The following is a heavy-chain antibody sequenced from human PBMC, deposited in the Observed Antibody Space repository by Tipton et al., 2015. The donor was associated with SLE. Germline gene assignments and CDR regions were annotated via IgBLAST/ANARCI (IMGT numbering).Heavy chain of an antibody. CDR2: IYTSGST. D-gene: IGHD1-26*01. V-gene: IGHV4-61*09. Sequence: TLSLTCTVSGGSISSGSYYWSWIRQPAGKGLEWIGHIYTSGSTNYNPSLKSRVTISVDTSKNQFSLRLSYVTAADTAVYYCARGRSTWGHWGQGTLVTVSS. CDR3: ARGRSTWGH. J-gene: IGHJ4*02. CDR1: GGSISSGSYY.